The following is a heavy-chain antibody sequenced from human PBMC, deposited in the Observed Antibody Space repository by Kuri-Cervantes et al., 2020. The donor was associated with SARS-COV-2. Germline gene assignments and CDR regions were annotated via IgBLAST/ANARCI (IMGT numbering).Heavy chain of an antibody. CDR1: GGSISSGGYS. CDR2: IYHSGST. CDR3: ARGRTSGYYYYFDY. Sequence: SETLSLTCTVSGGSISSGGYSWSWIRQPPGKGLEWIGYIYHSGSTYYNPSLKSRVTISVDRSKNQFSLKLSSVTAADTAVYYCARGRTSGYYYYFDYWGQGTLVTVSS. D-gene: IGHD3-22*01. J-gene: IGHJ4*02. V-gene: IGHV4-30-2*01.